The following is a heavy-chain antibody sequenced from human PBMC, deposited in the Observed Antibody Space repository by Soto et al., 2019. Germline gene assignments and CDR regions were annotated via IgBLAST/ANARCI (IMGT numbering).Heavy chain of an antibody. D-gene: IGHD1-26*01. J-gene: IGHJ4*02. V-gene: IGHV4-59*08. Sequence: SETLSLTCTVSGGSISSYYWSWIRQPPGKGLEWIGYIYYSGSTNYNPSLKSRVTISVDTSKNQFPLKPSSVTAADTAVYYCARRYGGNLDYWGQGTLVTVSS. CDR1: GGSISSYY. CDR2: IYYSGST. CDR3: ARRYGGNLDY.